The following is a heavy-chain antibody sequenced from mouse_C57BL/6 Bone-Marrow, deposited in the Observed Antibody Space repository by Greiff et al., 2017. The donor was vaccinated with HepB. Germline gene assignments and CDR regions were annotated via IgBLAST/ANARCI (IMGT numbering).Heavy chain of an antibody. Sequence: VQRVESGPGLVQPSQSLSITCTVSGFSLTSYGVHWVRQPPGKGLEWLGVIWSGGSTDYNAAFISRLSISKDNSKSQVFFKMNSLQADDTAIYYCAKMPIYYDYSWYFDVWGTGTTVTVSS. CDR1: GFSLTSYG. J-gene: IGHJ1*03. D-gene: IGHD2-4*01. V-gene: IGHV2-4*01. CDR2: IWSGGST. CDR3: AKMPIYYDYSWYFDV.